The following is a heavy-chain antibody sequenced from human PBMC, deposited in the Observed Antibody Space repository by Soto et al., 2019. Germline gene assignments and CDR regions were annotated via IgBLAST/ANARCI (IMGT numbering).Heavy chain of an antibody. CDR2: ISWNSGSI. CDR3: AKGNTGGVYGSGTLFDY. CDR1: GFNFDDYA. D-gene: IGHD3-10*01. V-gene: IGHV3-9*01. J-gene: IGHJ4*01. Sequence: EVQLVESGGGLVQPGRSLRLSCAASGFNFDDYAMHWVRQAPGKGLEWVSGISWNSGSIDYADSVKGRFTISRDNAKNSLYLQMNSLRAEDTALYYCAKGNTGGVYGSGTLFDYCGHGTLVTVSS.